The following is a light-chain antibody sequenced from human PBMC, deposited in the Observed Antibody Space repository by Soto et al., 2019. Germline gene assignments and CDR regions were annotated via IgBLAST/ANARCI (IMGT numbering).Light chain of an antibody. J-gene: IGKJ4*01. V-gene: IGKV3-11*01. CDR2: DAS. CDR3: QQRSNWPST. CDR1: QSVSGY. Sequence: EIVLTQSPATLSLSPGHRATLSCRASQSVSGYLAWYQPKPGQAPRLLIYDASNRATRIPARFSGSGSGTDFTLTITSLEPADFAVYYCQQRSNWPSTFGGGNKVEI.